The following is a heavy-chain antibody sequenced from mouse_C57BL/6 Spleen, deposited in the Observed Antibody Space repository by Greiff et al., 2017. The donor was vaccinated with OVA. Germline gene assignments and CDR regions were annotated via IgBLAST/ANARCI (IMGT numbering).Heavy chain of an antibody. CDR2: IDPETGGT. V-gene: IGHV1-15*01. CDR3: TERLLR. CDR1: GYTFTDYE. J-gene: IGHJ4*01. D-gene: IGHD2-3*01. Sequence: QVQLKESGAELVRPGASVTLSCKASGYTFTDYEMHWVKQTPVHGLEWIGAIDPETGGTAYNQKFKGKAILTADKSSSTAYMELRSLTSEDSAVYYCTERLLRWGQGTSVTVSS.